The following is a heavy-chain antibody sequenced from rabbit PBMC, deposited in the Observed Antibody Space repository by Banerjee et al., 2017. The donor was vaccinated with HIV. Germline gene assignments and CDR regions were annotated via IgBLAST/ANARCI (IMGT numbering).Heavy chain of an antibody. J-gene: IGHJ4*01. Sequence: QEQLEESGGDLVKPGRSLTLTCTASGFSFSDKYVMCWVRQAPGKGLGWIGCINTSSGNTVYASWAKGRFTISKTSSTTVTLQMTSLTAADTATYFCARDLAGAIGWNFNLWGPGTLVTVS. V-gene: IGHV1S45*01. CDR3: ARDLAGAIGWNFNL. CDR2: INTSSGNT. CDR1: GFSFSDKYV. D-gene: IGHD4-1*01.